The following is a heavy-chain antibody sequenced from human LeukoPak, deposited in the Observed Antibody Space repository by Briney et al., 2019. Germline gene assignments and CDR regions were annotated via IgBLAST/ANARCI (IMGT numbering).Heavy chain of an antibody. CDR3: ARRRIAVADTGPDSAFDI. V-gene: IGHV4-59*08. J-gene: IGHJ3*02. CDR1: GGSINGYY. Sequence: SETLSLTCTVSGGSINGYYWTWIRQPPGKGLEWIGYIHYTGSSNYNPSVKSRVTISVGTSKNQFSLRLTSVTAADTAVYYCARRRIAVADTGPDSAFDIWGQGTMVTVSS. D-gene: IGHD6-19*01. CDR2: IHYTGSS.